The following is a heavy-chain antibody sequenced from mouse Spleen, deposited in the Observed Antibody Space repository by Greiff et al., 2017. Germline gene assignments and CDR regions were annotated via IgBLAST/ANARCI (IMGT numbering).Heavy chain of an antibody. CDR1: GFTFSDYG. Sequence: DVMLVESGGGLVKPGGSLKLSCAASGFTFSDYGMHWVRQAPEKGLEWVAYISSGSSTIYYADTVKGRFTISRDNAKNTLFLQMTSLRSEDTAMNYCATGDWFAYWGQGTLVTVSA. V-gene: IGHV5-17*01. CDR3: ATGDWFAY. CDR2: ISSGSSTI. J-gene: IGHJ3*01. D-gene: IGHD4-1*01.